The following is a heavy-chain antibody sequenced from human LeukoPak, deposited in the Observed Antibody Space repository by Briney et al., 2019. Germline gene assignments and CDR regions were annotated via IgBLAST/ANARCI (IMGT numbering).Heavy chain of an antibody. Sequence: GGSLRLSCVASGFIFNKHAMSWVRQAPGKGLEWVSALSGSGSSTDYADSVKGRFTVSRDNSKNTLFLQMNSLRAEDTAIYYCAKERDYGPADYWGQGTLVTVSS. V-gene: IGHV3-23*01. D-gene: IGHD4/OR15-4a*01. CDR1: GFIFNKHA. J-gene: IGHJ4*02. CDR2: LSGSGSST. CDR3: AKERDYGPADY.